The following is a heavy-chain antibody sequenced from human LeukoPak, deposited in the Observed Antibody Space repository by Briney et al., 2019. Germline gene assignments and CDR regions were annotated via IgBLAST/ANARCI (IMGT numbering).Heavy chain of an antibody. CDR3: ARNEGYSYGYPLDY. CDR2: IYSGGST. Sequence: GGSLRLSCAASGFTVSSNYMSWVRQAPGKGLEWVSVIYSGGSTYYADSVKGRFTISRDNSKNTLYLQMNSLRAEDTAVYYCARNEGYSYGYPLDYWGQGTLVTVSS. J-gene: IGHJ4*02. CDR1: GFTVSSNY. D-gene: IGHD5-18*01. V-gene: IGHV3-66*01.